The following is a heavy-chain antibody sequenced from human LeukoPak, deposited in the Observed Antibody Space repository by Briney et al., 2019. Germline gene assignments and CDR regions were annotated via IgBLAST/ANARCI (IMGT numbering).Heavy chain of an antibody. CDR3: ARKFGEF. V-gene: IGHV3-21*01. D-gene: IGHD3-10*01. J-gene: IGHJ4*02. CDR1: GFTVSNNY. Sequence: GGSLRLSCAASGFTVSNNYMSWVRQAPGKGLEWVSSISSSSSYIYYADSVKGRFTISRDNAKNSLYLQMNSLRAEDTAVYYCARKFGEFWGQGTLVTVSS. CDR2: ISSSSSYI.